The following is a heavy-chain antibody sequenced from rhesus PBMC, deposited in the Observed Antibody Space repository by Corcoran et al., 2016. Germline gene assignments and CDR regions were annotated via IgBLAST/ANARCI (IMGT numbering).Heavy chain of an antibody. CDR3: ASHYYSGSYYNDY. Sequence: QVQLQESGPGLVKPSETLSLTCAVSGGSISGYYYWSWIRQPPGKGLEWIGTIYGSGGSNYLNPSLNRRVTLSVDPSKNQFSLKLSSVTAADTAVYYCASHYYSGSYYNDYWGQGVLVTVSS. CDR1: GGSISGYYY. CDR2: IYGSGGSN. J-gene: IGHJ4*01. D-gene: IGHD3-16*01. V-gene: IGHV4S14*01.